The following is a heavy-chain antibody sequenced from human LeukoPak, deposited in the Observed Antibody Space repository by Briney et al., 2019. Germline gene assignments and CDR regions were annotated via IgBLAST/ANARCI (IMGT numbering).Heavy chain of an antibody. CDR1: GFTLTSYG. CDR3: TRDVFSLGDS. V-gene: IGHV3-74*01. D-gene: IGHD2/OR15-2a*01. Sequence: PGGSLRLSCAASGFTLTSYGMHWVRQSPGKGLVWVSHINHDGSLRNYADSVKGRFTTSRDIAKNTLYLQMNSLGADDTAMYYCTRDVFSLGDSWGQGTLVTVSS. J-gene: IGHJ4*02. CDR2: INHDGSLR.